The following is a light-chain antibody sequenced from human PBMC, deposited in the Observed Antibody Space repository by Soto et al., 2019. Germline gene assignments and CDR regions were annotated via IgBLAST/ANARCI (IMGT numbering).Light chain of an antibody. V-gene: IGKV1-17*01. CDR1: QGIGSA. J-gene: IGKJ4*01. Sequence: DIQMTQSPSSLSASVGDRVTITCRASQGIGSALGWYQQKPRKAPKRPIYAASSLQSGVPSRFSGSGSGTEFTLTISSLQPEDFATYYCLQHNSYPPTFGGGTKVEIK. CDR3: LQHNSYPPT. CDR2: AAS.